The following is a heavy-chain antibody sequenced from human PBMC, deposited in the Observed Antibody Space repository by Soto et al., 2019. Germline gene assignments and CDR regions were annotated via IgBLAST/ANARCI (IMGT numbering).Heavy chain of an antibody. Sequence: QVQLQESGPGLVKPSQTLSLTCTVSGGSISSGGYYWSGIRQHPGKGLEWIGYIYYSGSTYYNPSLKIRVTISVDTAKHQFSLKLSSVTAADTAVYYWARFGGNSFDYWGQGTLVTVSS. J-gene: IGHJ4*02. CDR1: GGSISSGGYY. CDR2: IYYSGST. D-gene: IGHD2-15*01. V-gene: IGHV4-31*03. CDR3: ARFGGNSFDY.